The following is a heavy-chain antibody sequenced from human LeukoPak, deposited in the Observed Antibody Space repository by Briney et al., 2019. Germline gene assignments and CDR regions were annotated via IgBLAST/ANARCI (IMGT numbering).Heavy chain of an antibody. CDR2: ISGISGSTT. D-gene: IGHD3-10*01. CDR3: AKNYGSDRGVPYGMDV. J-gene: IGHJ6*02. V-gene: IGHV3-23*01. CDR1: GFTFGNFA. Sequence: GRSLRLSCAASGFTFGNFAMRWVRQAPGKGLEWVAAISGISGSTTIYAGSVKGRFTVSRDNSKSTLYLQMNSLRVEDTAVYYCAKNYGSDRGVPYGMDVWGQGTTVTVAS.